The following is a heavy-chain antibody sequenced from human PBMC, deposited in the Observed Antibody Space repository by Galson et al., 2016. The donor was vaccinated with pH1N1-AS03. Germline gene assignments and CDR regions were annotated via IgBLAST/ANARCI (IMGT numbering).Heavy chain of an antibody. Sequence: SLRLSCAASGFVFSISAIHWVRQSPGKGLEWVAFIRYDESIKNYGDSVKGRFTITRDNSKKTVDLEMNSLRPEDSAVYYCVKGGGYSHGFMEYYFDSWGQGTLVTVSS. J-gene: IGHJ4*02. CDR3: VKGGGYSHGFMEYYFDS. CDR1: GFVFSISA. V-gene: IGHV3-30*02. CDR2: IRYDESIK. D-gene: IGHD3-10*01.